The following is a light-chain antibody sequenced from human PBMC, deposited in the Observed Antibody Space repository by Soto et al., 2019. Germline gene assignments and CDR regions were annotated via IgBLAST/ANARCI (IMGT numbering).Light chain of an antibody. Sequence: QSALTQPASVSGSPGQSITISCTGTSSDVGGYNYVSWYQQHPGKAPKLMIYDVSNRPSGVPNRFSGSKSGNTASLTISGLQAEDEAEYYCSSYTSSSTLVYVFGTGTKFTVL. CDR2: DVS. CDR1: SSDVGGYNY. J-gene: IGLJ1*01. CDR3: SSYTSSSTLVYV. V-gene: IGLV2-14*03.